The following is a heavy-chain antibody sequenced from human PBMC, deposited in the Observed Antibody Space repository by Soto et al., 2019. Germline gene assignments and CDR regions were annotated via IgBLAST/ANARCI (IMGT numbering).Heavy chain of an antibody. V-gene: IGHV4-59*05. CDR2: IYYGGST. Sequence: PSETLSLTCTVSGGSISSYYWSWIRQPPGKGLEWIGSIYYGGSTYYNPSLKSRVTISVDTSKNQFSLKLSSVTAADTAVYYCARRDYDFWSGYPKYYFDYWGQGTLVTVSS. J-gene: IGHJ4*02. CDR3: ARRDYDFWSGYPKYYFDY. CDR1: GGSISSYY. D-gene: IGHD3-3*01.